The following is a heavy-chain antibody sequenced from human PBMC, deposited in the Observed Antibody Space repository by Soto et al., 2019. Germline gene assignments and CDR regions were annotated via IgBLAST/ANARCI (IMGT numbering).Heavy chain of an antibody. CDR2: IYYSGSS. D-gene: IGHD3-22*01. V-gene: IGHV4-31*03. CDR3: ATYDSSDYYSGSPIGWFDP. CDR1: GGSISSGGYY. J-gene: IGHJ5*02. Sequence: QVQLQESGPGLVKPSQTLPLTCTVSGGSISSGGYYWSWIRQHPGKGLEWIGYIYYSGSSYYNPSLKSRVTISVDTSKNQFSLKLSSVTAADTAVYYCATYDSSDYYSGSPIGWFDPWGQGTLVTVSS.